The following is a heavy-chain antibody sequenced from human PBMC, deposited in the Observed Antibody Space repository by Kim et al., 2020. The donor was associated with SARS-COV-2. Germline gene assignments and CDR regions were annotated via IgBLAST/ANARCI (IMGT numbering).Heavy chain of an antibody. CDR3: ARGSYYYYYMDV. V-gene: IGHV1-18*01. Sequence: NYAQKLQCRITMTTDTSTSTADMELRSLRSDDTAVYYCARGSYYYYYMDVWGKGTTVTVSS. J-gene: IGHJ6*03.